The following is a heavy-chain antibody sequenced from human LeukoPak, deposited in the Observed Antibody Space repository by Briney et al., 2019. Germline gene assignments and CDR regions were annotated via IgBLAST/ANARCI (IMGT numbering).Heavy chain of an antibody. Sequence: PGASLRLSCAPSGFTFSNYAMSWVRQAPGKGLEWVSAITGSGGNTYYADSVKGRFTISRENSKNTVFLQMNSLRAEDTAVYYCAKWGDYDVLTGYYVSDYWGQGTLVTVSS. J-gene: IGHJ4*02. D-gene: IGHD3-9*01. CDR1: GFTFSNYA. CDR3: AKWGDYDVLTGYYVSDY. CDR2: ITGSGGNT. V-gene: IGHV3-23*01.